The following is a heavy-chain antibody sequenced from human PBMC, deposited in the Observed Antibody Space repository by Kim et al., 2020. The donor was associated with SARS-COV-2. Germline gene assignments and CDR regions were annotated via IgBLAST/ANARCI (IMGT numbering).Heavy chain of an antibody. CDR3: AKHDGMYSSSWYFIDY. V-gene: IGHV3-30*02. J-gene: IGHJ4*02. D-gene: IGHD6-13*01. Sequence: VKGRFNIYRDNSKNTRYLQMNRLRAEDTAVYYCAKHDGMYSSSWYFIDYWGQGTLVTVSS.